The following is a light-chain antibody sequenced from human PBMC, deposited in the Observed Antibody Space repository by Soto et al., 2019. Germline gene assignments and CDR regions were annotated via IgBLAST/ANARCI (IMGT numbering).Light chain of an antibody. CDR1: SSDVGAYNY. J-gene: IGLJ2*01. V-gene: IGLV2-14*01. CDR3: SSDTTTNSLWV. CDR2: EVS. Sequence: QSALTQPASVSGSPGQSITISCTGTSSDVGAYNYVSWYQQHPGKAPKLIISEVSNRHSGVSNRFSGSKSGNTASLTISGLQAEDEADYFCSSDTTTNSLWVFGGGTQRTVL.